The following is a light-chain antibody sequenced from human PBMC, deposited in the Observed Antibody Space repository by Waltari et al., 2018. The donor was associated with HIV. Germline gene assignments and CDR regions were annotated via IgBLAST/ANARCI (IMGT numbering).Light chain of an antibody. Sequence: QSALTQPASASGSPGQSITISCTGTSSDVGAYKFVSLYQHHTVKAPKLIIYEVSNRPSGVSNRFSASKSVNTASLTISGLQAEDEADYYCTSYTTSSTYVFGTGTKVTVL. CDR1: SSDVGAYKF. J-gene: IGLJ1*01. CDR2: EVS. CDR3: TSYTTSSTYV. V-gene: IGLV2-14*01.